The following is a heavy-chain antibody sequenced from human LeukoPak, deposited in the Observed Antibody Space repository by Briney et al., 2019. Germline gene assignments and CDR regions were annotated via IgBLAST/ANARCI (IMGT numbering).Heavy chain of an antibody. CDR1: GFTFSSYA. CDR2: ISGSGGST. V-gene: IGHV3-23*01. Sequence: PGGSLRLSCAASGFTFSSYAMSWVRQAPRKGLEWVSAISGSGGSTYYADSVKGRFTISRDNSKNTLYLQMNSLRAEDTAVYYCAKKRGLRLGWFDYWGQGTLVTVSS. J-gene: IGHJ4*02. CDR3: AKKRGLRLGWFDY. D-gene: IGHD5-12*01.